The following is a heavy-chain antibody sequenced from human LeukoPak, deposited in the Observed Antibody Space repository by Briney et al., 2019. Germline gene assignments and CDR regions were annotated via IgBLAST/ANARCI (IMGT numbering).Heavy chain of an antibody. CDR3: ARDNNYGWDY. D-gene: IGHD5-18*01. CDR2: IKQDGSGK. CDR1: GFIFTTYW. V-gene: IGHV3-7*04. J-gene: IGHJ4*02. Sequence: QPGGSLRLSCAASGFIFTTYWMSWARQAPGKGLEWVANIKQDGSGKYYVDSVKGRFTISRDNAKKSPYLQMNSLRAEDTAVYYSARDNNYGWDYWGQGTLVTVSS.